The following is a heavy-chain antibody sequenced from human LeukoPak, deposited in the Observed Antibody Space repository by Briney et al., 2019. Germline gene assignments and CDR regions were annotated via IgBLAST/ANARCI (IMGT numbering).Heavy chain of an antibody. CDR3: AGDPPGTPVGFDV. J-gene: IGHJ3*01. V-gene: IGHV1-69*06. Sequence: SVKVSCKASAGMFNTYAISWVRQAPGHGLEWMGRITPLSATPSQSQWIQGRVTITADISTNTFYLDLSSLRSEDTALYFCAGDPPGTPVGFDVWGQGTMVTVSS. CDR1: AGMFNTYA. CDR2: ITPLSATP. D-gene: IGHD3-10*01.